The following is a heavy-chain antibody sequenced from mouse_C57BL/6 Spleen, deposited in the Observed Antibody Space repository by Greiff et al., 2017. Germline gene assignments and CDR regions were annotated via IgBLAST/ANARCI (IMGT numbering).Heavy chain of an antibody. J-gene: IGHJ4*01. CDR2: ISSGSSTI. CDR3: ARSGGNYRYYYAMDY. D-gene: IGHD2-1*01. V-gene: IGHV5-17*01. CDR1: GFTFSDYG. Sequence: EVKLVASGGGLVKPGGSLKLSCAASGFTFSDYGMHWVRQAPEKGLEWVAYISSGSSTIYYADIVKGRFTISRDNAKNTLFLQMTSLRSEDTAMYYCARSGGNYRYYYAMDYWGQGTSVTVSS.